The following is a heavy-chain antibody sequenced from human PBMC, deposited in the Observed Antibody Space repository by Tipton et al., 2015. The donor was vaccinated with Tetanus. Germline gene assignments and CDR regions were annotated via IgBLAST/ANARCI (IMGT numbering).Heavy chain of an antibody. Sequence: QVQLVQSGPEVKKPGASVKVSCKASGYTFTSYGLNWVRKAAGRGFEWMGWLNPKSGSAAYAPRFQGRVTMTTNTSITTAFMEVASLTYEDTAAYYCASGSSIRHGLDVWGHGTSVTVSS. J-gene: IGHJ6*02. CDR2: LNPKSGSA. CDR1: GYTFTSYG. CDR3: ASGSSIRHGLDV. D-gene: IGHD2-2*01. V-gene: IGHV1-8*02.